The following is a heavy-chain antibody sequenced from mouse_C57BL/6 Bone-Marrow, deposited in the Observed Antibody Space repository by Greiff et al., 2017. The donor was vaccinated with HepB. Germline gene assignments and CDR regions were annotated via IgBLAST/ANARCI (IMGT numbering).Heavy chain of an antibody. J-gene: IGHJ2*01. Sequence: EVMLVESGGGLVKPGGSLKLSCAASGFTFSSYTMSWVRQTPEKRLEWVATISGGGGNTYYPDSVKGRFTISRDNAKNTLYLQMSSLRSEDTALYYCARYYYGSSYVGFDYWGQGTTLTVSS. V-gene: IGHV5-9*01. D-gene: IGHD1-1*01. CDR2: ISGGGGNT. CDR3: ARYYYGSSYVGFDY. CDR1: GFTFSSYT.